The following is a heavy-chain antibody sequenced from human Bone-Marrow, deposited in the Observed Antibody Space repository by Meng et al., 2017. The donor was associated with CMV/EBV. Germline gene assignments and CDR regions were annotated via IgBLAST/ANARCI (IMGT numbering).Heavy chain of an antibody. CDR1: GFTFSSHA. CDR2: ISKDGNNK. Sequence: GESLKISCAASGFTFSSHAMHWVRQAPGKGLEWVTIISKDGNNKYYADSVKGRVTISRDNSKNTLYLQMNSLRAEDTAVYYCAKDGYSSSTYYYYGMDVWGQGTTVTVSS. V-gene: IGHV3-30*04. CDR3: AKDGYSSSTYYYYGMDV. J-gene: IGHJ6*02. D-gene: IGHD6-6*01.